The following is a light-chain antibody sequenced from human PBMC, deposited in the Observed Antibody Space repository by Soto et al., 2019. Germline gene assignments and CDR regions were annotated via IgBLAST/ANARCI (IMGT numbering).Light chain of an antibody. Sequence: DIQITQAPSTLSASVGDRVTITCRASQSISSWLAWYQQKPGKAPKLLIYDASSLESGVPSRFSGSGSGKEFTLTISSLQPDDFATYYCQQYNSYSYTFGQGTKVDIK. CDR2: DAS. CDR3: QQYNSYSYT. CDR1: QSISSW. V-gene: IGKV1-5*01. J-gene: IGKJ2*01.